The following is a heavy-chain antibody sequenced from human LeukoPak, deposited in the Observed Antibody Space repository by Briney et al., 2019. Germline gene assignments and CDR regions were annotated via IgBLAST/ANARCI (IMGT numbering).Heavy chain of an antibody. D-gene: IGHD3-9*01. CDR1: GASISSGDYY. Sequence: SETLSLTCTVSGASISSGDYYWSWIRQPPGKGLEWIGYIYYSGSAYYNPSLKSRLTISIDTSKTQFSLKLSSVTAADTAVYYCARTYYDILTGYHTHFDYWGQGTLVTVSS. CDR3: ARTYYDILTGYHTHFDY. V-gene: IGHV4-30-4*08. CDR2: IYYSGSA. J-gene: IGHJ4*02.